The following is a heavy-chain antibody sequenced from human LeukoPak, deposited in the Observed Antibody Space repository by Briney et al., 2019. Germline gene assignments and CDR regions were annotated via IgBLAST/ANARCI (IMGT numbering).Heavy chain of an antibody. CDR3: ARDNQGVDY. D-gene: IGHD1-14*01. V-gene: IGHV4-34*01. Sequence: SETLSLTCAVYGGSFSGYYWSWIRQPPGKGLEWIGEINHSGSTNYNPSLKSRVTISEDTSKNQFPLKLSSVTAADTAVYYCARDNQGVDYWGQGTLVTVSS. J-gene: IGHJ4*02. CDR1: GGSFSGYY. CDR2: INHSGST.